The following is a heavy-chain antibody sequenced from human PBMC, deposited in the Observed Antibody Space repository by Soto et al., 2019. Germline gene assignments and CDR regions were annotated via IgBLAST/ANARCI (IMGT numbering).Heavy chain of an antibody. J-gene: IGHJ6*02. CDR1: GYTLTELS. D-gene: IGHD3-3*01. CDR3: ATGGIDYDRHLYYYYYGMDV. CDR2: FDPEDGET. V-gene: IGHV1-24*01. Sequence: GASVKVSCKVSGYTLTELSMHWVRQAPGKGLEWMGGFDPEDGETIYAQKFQGRVTMTEDTSTDTAYMELSSLRSEDTAVYYCATGGIDYDRHLYYYYYGMDVWGQGTTVTVSS.